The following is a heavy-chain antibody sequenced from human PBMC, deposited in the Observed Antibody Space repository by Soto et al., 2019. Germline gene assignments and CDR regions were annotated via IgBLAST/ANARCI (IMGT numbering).Heavy chain of an antibody. CDR1: GYTFTSYG. Sequence: QVQLVQSGAEVKKPVASVKVSCKASGYTFTSYGISWVRQAPGQGLEWMGWISAYNGNTNYAQKLQGRVTMNTDTSTSTAYMELRSLRSDDTAVYYCATTSYSSGWYEGGYWGQGTLVTVSS. J-gene: IGHJ4*02. CDR3: ATTSYSSGWYEGGY. V-gene: IGHV1-18*01. CDR2: ISAYNGNT. D-gene: IGHD6-19*01.